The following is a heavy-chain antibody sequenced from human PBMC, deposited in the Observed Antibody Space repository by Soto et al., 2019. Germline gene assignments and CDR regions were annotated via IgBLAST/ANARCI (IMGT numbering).Heavy chain of an antibody. D-gene: IGHD2-8*01. V-gene: IGHV3-7*03. J-gene: IGHJ6*02. Sequence: EVQLVESGGGLVQPGGSLRLSCAASGFTFSSYWMSWVRQAPGKGLEWVANIKQDGSGKYYVDSVKGRFTISRDNAKNSLYLQMNSLSAEDTAVYYCASFITHGVVYYYYGIDVWGQGTTVTVSS. CDR3: ASFITHGVVYYYYGIDV. CDR1: GFTFSSYW. CDR2: IKQDGSGK.